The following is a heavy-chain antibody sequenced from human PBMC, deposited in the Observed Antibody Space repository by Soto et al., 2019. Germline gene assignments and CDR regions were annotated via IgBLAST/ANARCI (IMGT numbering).Heavy chain of an antibody. CDR2: ISCDGSNK. CDR1: GFTFSSYG. V-gene: IGHV3-30*18. Sequence: PGGSLRLSCAASGFTFSSYGMHWVRQAPGKGLEWVAVISCDGSNKYYADSVKGRFTISRDNSKNTLYLQMNSLRAEDTAVYYCAKENYRYGSGSYPYYYYYGMDVWGQGTTVTVSS. D-gene: IGHD3-10*01. CDR3: AKENYRYGSGSYPYYYYYGMDV. J-gene: IGHJ6*02.